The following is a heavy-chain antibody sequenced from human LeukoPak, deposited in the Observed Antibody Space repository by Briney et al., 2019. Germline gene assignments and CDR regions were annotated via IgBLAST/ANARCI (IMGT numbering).Heavy chain of an antibody. CDR1: GGSISSSSYY. V-gene: IGHV4-39*01. J-gene: IGHJ4*02. Sequence: SETLSLTCTVSGGSISSSSYYWGWIRQPPGKGLEWIGSIYYSGSTYYNPSLKSRVTISVDTSKTQFSLKLSSVTAADTAVYYCARLNIVVVPAVLRGPVYWGPGALVTVSS. CDR2: IYYSGST. CDR3: ARLNIVVVPAVLRGPVY. D-gene: IGHD2-2*01.